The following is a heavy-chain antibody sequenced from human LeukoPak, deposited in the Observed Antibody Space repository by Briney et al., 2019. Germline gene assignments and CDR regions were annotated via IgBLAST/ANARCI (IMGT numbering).Heavy chain of an antibody. D-gene: IGHD3-10*01. Sequence: ASVKVSCKASGYTFTGYYMHWVRQAPGQGLEWMGWINPNSGDTNLAQKFQGRVTMTRDTSISTAYMELTSLRSDDTAVYYCARGSSSWGYYGDPEFPEFDPWGQGTLVTVSS. CDR2: INPNSGDT. V-gene: IGHV1-2*02. J-gene: IGHJ5*02. CDR1: GYTFTGYY. CDR3: ARGSSSWGYYGDPEFPEFDP.